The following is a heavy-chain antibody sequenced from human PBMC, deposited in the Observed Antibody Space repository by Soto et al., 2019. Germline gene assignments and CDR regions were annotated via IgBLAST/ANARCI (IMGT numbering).Heavy chain of an antibody. D-gene: IGHD3-22*01. V-gene: IGHV4-59*01. Sequence: SETLSLTCPVSGGSISSYYWSWIRQPPGKGLEWIGYIYYSGSTNYNPSLKSRVTISVDTSKNQFSLKLSSVTAADTAVYYCARYYYDSSGYYPETSWFDPWGQGTLVTVSS. CDR1: GGSISSYY. CDR3: ARYYYDSSGYYPETSWFDP. J-gene: IGHJ5*02. CDR2: IYYSGST.